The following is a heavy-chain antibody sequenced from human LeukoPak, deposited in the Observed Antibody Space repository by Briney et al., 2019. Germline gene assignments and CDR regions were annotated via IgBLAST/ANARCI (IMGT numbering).Heavy chain of an antibody. J-gene: IGHJ4*02. CDR2: IWYDGSNK. D-gene: IGHD2-15*01. CDR1: GFTFSSYG. V-gene: IGHV3-33*01. Sequence: GGSLRLSCAASGFTFSSYGMHWVRQAPGKGLEWAAVIWYDGSNKYYADSVKGRFTISRDNSKNTLYLQMNSLRAEDTAVYYCARGPLGYCSGGSCPLPADYWGQGTLVTVSS. CDR3: ARGPLGYCSGGSCPLPADY.